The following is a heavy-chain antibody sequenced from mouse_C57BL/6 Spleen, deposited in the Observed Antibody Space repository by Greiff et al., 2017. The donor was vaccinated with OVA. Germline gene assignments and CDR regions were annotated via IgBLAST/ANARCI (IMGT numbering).Heavy chain of an antibody. CDR2: ISGGGGNT. V-gene: IGHV5-9*01. Sequence: EVQGVESGGGLVKPGGSLKLSCAASGFTFSSYTMSWVRQTPEKRLEWVATISGGGGNTYYPDSVKGRFTISRDNAKNTLYLQMSSLRSEDTALYYCARTRFAYWGQGTLVTVSA. CDR3: ARTRFAY. J-gene: IGHJ3*01. CDR1: GFTFSSYT.